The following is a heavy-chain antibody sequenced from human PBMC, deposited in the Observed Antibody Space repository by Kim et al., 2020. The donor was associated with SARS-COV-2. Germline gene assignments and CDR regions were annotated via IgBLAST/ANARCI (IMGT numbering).Heavy chain of an antibody. V-gene: IGHV1-8*01. D-gene: IGHD5-12*01. Sequence: QTFQGRVTMTRNTSISTAYMELSSLRSEDTAVYYCARGLGDGYNTNHLDYWGQGTLVTVSS. CDR3: ARGLGDGYNTNHLDY. J-gene: IGHJ4*02.